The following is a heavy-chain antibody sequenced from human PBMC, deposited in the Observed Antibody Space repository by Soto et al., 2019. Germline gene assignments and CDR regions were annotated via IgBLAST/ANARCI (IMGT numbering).Heavy chain of an antibody. Sequence: QVQLVQSGAEVKKPGASVKVSCKASGYTFTSYGISWVRQAPGXXXXXXGWISAYNGNTNYAQKLQGRVTMTTDTSTSTAYMELRSLRSDDTAVYYCARAPTTVTTGVYNYWGQGTLVTVSS. CDR3: ARAPTTVTTGVYNY. CDR1: GYTFTSYG. D-gene: IGHD4-17*01. CDR2: ISAYNGNT. J-gene: IGHJ4*02. V-gene: IGHV1-18*01.